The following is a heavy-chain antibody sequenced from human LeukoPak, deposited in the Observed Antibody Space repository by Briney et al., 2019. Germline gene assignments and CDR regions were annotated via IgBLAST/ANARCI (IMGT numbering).Heavy chain of an antibody. CDR2: ISYDGSNQ. CDR3: ARGTHCNSAICSWDYYYYMDV. CDR1: GFTSSSYW. D-gene: IGHD2-2*01. V-gene: IGHV3-30-3*01. Sequence: GGSLRLSCAASGFTSSSYWMHWVRQAPGKGLEWVAVISYDGSNQYYADSVKGRFTISRDNSKNTLYLQMNSLRPEDTAVYYCARGTHCNSAICSWDYYYYMDVWGKGTTVTVSS. J-gene: IGHJ6*03.